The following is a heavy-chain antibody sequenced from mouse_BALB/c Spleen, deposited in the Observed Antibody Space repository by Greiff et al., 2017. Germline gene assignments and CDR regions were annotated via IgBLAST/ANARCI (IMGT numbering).Heavy chain of an antibody. V-gene: IGHV1-7*01. J-gene: IGHJ3*01. D-gene: IGHD2-1*01. CDR2: INPSTGYT. CDR1: GYTFTSYW. CDR3: ANYGNYGFAY. Sequence: VKVVESGAELAKPGASVKMSCKASGYTFTSYWMHWVKQRPGQGLEWIGYINPSTGYTEYNQKFKDKATLTADKSSSTAYMQLSSLTSEDSAVYYCANYGNYGFAYWGQGTLVTVSA.